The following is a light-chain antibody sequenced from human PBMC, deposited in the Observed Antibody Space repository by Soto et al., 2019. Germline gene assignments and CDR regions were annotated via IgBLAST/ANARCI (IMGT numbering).Light chain of an antibody. CDR1: QSVSSSC. CDR2: GAS. Sequence: IVFTPSPGTPAFAPRGRATLSCRALQSVSSSCLAWYQQRRGHVPRLLIFGASIRAAGIPDRFSGSGSGTDFTLTISTLEPEDFEVYDCQQYGSATPIPFGQGTRLEIK. CDR3: QQYGSATPIP. V-gene: IGKV3-20*01. J-gene: IGKJ5*01.